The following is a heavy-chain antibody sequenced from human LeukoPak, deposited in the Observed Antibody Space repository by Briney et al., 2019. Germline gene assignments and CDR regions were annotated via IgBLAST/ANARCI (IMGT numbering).Heavy chain of an antibody. CDR1: GFTFSSYA. CDR2: ISGSGGST. V-gene: IGHV3-23*01. J-gene: IGHJ4*02. CDR3: AKSSGYCSSTSCCIDY. Sequence: GGSLRLSCAASGFTFSSYAMSWVRQAPGKGLEWVSAISGSGGSTYYADSVKGRFTISRDNSKNTLYLQMNSLRAEDTAVYYCAKSSGYCSSTSCCIDYWGQGTLVTVSS. D-gene: IGHD2-2*01.